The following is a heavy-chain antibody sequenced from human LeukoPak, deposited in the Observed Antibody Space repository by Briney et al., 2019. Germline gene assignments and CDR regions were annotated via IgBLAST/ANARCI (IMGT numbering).Heavy chain of an antibody. CDR1: GFTFNSYA. J-gene: IGHJ6*03. CDR2: ISGTGGNT. Sequence: GGSLRLSCAASGFTFNSYAMTWVRQAPGKGLEWVSAISGTGGNTYYADSVKGRFTISRDNSKNTLYLQMNSLRAEDTAVYYCVRAWGRGAYYYYYMDVWGKGTTVTVSS. CDR3: VRAWGRGAYYYYYMDV. D-gene: IGHD1-26*01. V-gene: IGHV3-23*01.